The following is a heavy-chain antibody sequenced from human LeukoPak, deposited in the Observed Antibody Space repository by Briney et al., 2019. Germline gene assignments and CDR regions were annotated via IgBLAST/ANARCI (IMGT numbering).Heavy chain of an antibody. CDR3: AKAPPAATNYYYGMDV. CDR1: GFTFNNYA. V-gene: IGHV3-23*01. J-gene: IGHJ6*02. Sequence: PGGSLRLSCAASGFTFNNYAMTWVRQAPGKGLEWVSAVSGRGDSTYYADSVKGRFTISRDNSKNTLYLQMNSLRAEDMAVYHCAKAPPAATNYYYGMDVWGQGTTVTVSS. CDR2: VSGRGDST. D-gene: IGHD2-15*01.